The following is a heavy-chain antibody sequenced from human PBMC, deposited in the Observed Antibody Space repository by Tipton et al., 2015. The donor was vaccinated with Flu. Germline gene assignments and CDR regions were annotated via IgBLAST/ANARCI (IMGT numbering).Heavy chain of an antibody. Sequence: LRLSCAVYGGSFSGYYRSWIRQPPGKGLEWIGEINHSGSTNYNPSLKSRVTISVDTSKNQFSLKLSSVTAADTAVYYCARGSIVAAINYWGQGTLVTVSS. J-gene: IGHJ4*02. D-gene: IGHD2-15*01. V-gene: IGHV4-34*01. CDR2: INHSGST. CDR1: GGSFSGYY. CDR3: ARGSIVAAINY.